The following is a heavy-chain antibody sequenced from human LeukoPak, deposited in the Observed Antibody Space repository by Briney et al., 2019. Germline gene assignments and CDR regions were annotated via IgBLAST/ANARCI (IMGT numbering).Heavy chain of an antibody. CDR2: IYTSGIT. Sequence: SETLSLTCTVSGGSIGSSRYYWGWLRQPPGKGLEWIGRIYTSGITKYNPSLKSRVSMSVDTSKNQFSLKMSSVTAEDTAVYYCTRRGTSRWYWYFDLWGRGTLVTVSS. CDR1: GGSIGSSRYY. J-gene: IGHJ2*01. D-gene: IGHD2-15*01. CDR3: TRRGTSRWYWYFDL. V-gene: IGHV4-39*07.